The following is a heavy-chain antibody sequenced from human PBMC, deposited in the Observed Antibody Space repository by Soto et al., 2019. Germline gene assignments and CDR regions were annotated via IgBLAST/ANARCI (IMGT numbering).Heavy chain of an antibody. CDR1: GFPFSGYS. J-gene: IGHJ4*02. D-gene: IGHD6-6*01. V-gene: IGHV3-48*02. CDR2: TSSSTSSI. CDR3: ARSDSSSSSDYFAY. Sequence: GGSLRLSCAASGFPFSGYSMNWVRQAPGKGLEWVSFTSSSTSSIYYADSVKGRFTISRDSAKNSLYLQMNSLRDEDTAVYYCARSDSSSSSDYFAYWGQGTLVTVSS.